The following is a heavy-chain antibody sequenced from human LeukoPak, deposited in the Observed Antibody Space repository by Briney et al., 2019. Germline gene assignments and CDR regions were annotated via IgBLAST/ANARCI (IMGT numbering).Heavy chain of an antibody. CDR2: INQDGSEK. V-gene: IGHV3-7*01. J-gene: IGHJ4*02. D-gene: IGHD6-13*01. Sequence: GGSLGLSCEGSWITFSRLWMNLGRQAPEKGLGWGANINQDGSEKYYVDSVKGRFTISRDNAKNSLFLQMNSLRAEDTAVYYCARDIPAPGICFDYWGQGTLVTVSS. CDR3: ARDIPAPGICFDY. CDR1: WITFSRLW.